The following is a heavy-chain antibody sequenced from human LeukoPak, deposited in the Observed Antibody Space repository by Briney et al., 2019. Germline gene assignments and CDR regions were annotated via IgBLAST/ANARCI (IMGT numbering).Heavy chain of an antibody. D-gene: IGHD3-10*01. CDR2: MNPNSGNT. J-gene: IGHJ4*02. Sequence: ASVKVSCKASGYTFTSYDISWVRQATGQGLEWMGWMNPNSGNTGYAQKFQGRVTMTRNTSISTAYMELSSLRSEDTAVYYCARVGTMVRGEKRVYSFWGQGTLVTVSS. CDR3: ARVGTMVRGEKRVYSF. CDR1: GYTFTSYD. V-gene: IGHV1-8*01.